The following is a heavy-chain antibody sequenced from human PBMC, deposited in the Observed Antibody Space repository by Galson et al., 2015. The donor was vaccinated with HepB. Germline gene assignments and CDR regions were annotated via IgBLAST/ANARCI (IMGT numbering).Heavy chain of an antibody. V-gene: IGHV1-2*06. Sequence: SVKVSCKASGYTFTDHYIHWVRQAPGQGLEWMGRINPNSGGTNYAQKFQGRVTMTRDTSIRTAYMEVSRLRSDDTAVFYCARADRRYVAAAEWGQGTLVTVSS. D-gene: IGHD6-13*01. J-gene: IGHJ4*02. CDR3: ARADRRYVAAAE. CDR2: INPNSGGT. CDR1: GYTFTDHY.